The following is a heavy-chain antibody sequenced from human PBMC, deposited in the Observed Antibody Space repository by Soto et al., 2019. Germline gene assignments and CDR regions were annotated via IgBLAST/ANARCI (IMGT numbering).Heavy chain of an antibody. V-gene: IGHV6-1*01. Sequence: QSLTLTCGISGDSVSSNSVAWNWIRQYPSRGLEWLGRTYYRSKWYNDYAVSVKSRITINPDTSKNQFSLQLNSVTPEDTAVYYCARDRAYSSSWYPLGYYYGMDVSGQRTTVTVSS. CDR2: TYYRSKWYN. D-gene: IGHD6-13*01. CDR3: ARDRAYSSSWYPLGYYYGMDV. CDR1: GDSVSSNSVA. J-gene: IGHJ6*02.